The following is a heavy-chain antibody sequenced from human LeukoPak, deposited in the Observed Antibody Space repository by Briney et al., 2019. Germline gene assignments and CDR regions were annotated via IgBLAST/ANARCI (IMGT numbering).Heavy chain of an antibody. CDR3: ARGLGSLD. Sequence: PSETLSLTCAVYGGSFSGYYWIWIRQPPGKGLEWIGEINHSGSTNYNSSLKSRVTISVDTSKNQFSLKLSSVTAADTAVYYCARGLGSLDWGQGTLVTVSS. CDR2: INHSGST. V-gene: IGHV4-34*01. CDR1: GGSFSGYY. J-gene: IGHJ4*02. D-gene: IGHD3-16*02.